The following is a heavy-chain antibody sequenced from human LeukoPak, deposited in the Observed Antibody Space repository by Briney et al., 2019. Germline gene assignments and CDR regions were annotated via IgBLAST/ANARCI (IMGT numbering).Heavy chain of an antibody. V-gene: IGHV3-30*04. D-gene: IGHD4-23*01. Sequence: PGRSLRLSCAASGFTCSTYAMHWVRQAPGEGLEWVAVIPYDGSNKYYADSVKGRFTISRENSKNRLYLQMNSLRAEDTAVYYCARAEGYGGELDSWGQGTLVTVSS. CDR1: GFTCSTYA. J-gene: IGHJ4*02. CDR3: ARAEGYGGELDS. CDR2: IPYDGSNK.